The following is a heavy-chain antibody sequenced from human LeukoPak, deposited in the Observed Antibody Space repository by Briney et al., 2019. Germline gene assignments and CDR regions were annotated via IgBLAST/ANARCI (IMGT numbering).Heavy chain of an antibody. V-gene: IGHV1-2*02. J-gene: IGHJ6*02. CDR1: GYTFTGYY. CDR3: ARDPRYSSGFDYYYGMDV. CDR2: INPNSGGT. Sequence: ASVKVSCKASGYTFTGYYMHWVRQAPGQGLEWMGWINPNSGGTNYAQKFQGRVTMTRDTSISTAYMELSSLRSEDTAVYYCARDPRYSSGFDYYYGMDVWGQGTTVTVSS. D-gene: IGHD6-19*01.